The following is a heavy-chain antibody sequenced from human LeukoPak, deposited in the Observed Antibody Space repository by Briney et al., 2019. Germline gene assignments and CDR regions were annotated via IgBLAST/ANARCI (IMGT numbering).Heavy chain of an antibody. CDR3: ARGITVLRFLERFNWFDP. CDR1: GGSISSGSYY. D-gene: IGHD3-3*01. CDR2: IYTSGST. J-gene: IGHJ5*02. V-gene: IGHV4-61*02. Sequence: PSETLSLTCTVSGGSISSGSYYWSWIRQPAGKGLEWIGRIYTSGSTNYNPSLKSRVTISVDTSKNQFSLKLSSVTAADTAVYYCARGITVLRFLERFNWFDPWGQGTLVTVSS.